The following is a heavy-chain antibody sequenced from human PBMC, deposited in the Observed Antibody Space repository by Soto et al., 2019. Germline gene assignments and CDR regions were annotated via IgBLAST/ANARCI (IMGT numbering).Heavy chain of an antibody. CDR3: TTGYFDWFSSFVY. Sequence: EVQLVESGGGLVKPGGSLRLSCAASGFTFSNAWMSWVRQAPGKGLEWVGRIKSKTDGGTTDYAAPVKGRFTISRDGSKSTRYLQMNSLKTEDTAVYYCTTGYFDWFSSFVYWGQGTLVTVSS. CDR1: GFTFSNAW. D-gene: IGHD3-9*01. V-gene: IGHV3-15*01. J-gene: IGHJ4*02. CDR2: IKSKTDGGTT.